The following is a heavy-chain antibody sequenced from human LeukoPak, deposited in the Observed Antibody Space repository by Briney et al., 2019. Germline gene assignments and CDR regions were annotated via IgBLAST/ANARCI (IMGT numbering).Heavy chain of an antibody. CDR2: IYYSGST. D-gene: IGHD5-24*01. Sequence: SETLSLTCAVYGGSFGVYYWSWIRQPPGMGLEWIGYIYYSGSTNYNPSLKSRVTISVDTSKNQFSLKLSSVTAADTAVYYCARLRDGYNYDFDYWGQGTLVTVSS. CDR3: ARLRDGYNYDFDY. J-gene: IGHJ4*02. V-gene: IGHV4-59*01. CDR1: GGSFGVYY.